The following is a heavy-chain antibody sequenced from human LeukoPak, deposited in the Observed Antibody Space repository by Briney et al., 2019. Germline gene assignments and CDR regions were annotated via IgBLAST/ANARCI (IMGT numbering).Heavy chain of an antibody. Sequence: GGSLRLSCSASGFTFSSYAMHWVRQAPGKRLEYVSAISSNGGSTYYADSVKGRFTISRDNSKNTLYLQMSSLRAEDTAVYYCVKRQGPGSGGYYGMDVWGKGTTVTVSS. CDR2: ISSNGGST. J-gene: IGHJ6*04. CDR3: VKRQGPGSGGYYGMDV. V-gene: IGHV3-64D*06. CDR1: GFTFSSYA. D-gene: IGHD3-10*01.